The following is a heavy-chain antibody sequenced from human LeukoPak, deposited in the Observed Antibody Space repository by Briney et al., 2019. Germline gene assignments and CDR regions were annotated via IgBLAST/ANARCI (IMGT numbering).Heavy chain of an antibody. J-gene: IGHJ3*02. Sequence: GGSLRLSCAAPGFTFSSYAMSWVRQAPGKGLEWVSAISGSGGSTYYADSVRGRFTISRDNSKHTMSLQMDSLRAEDTAVYYCAKEDSAVAGAGDAFDIWGQGTMVTVSS. D-gene: IGHD6-19*01. CDR1: GFTFSSYA. V-gene: IGHV3-23*01. CDR3: AKEDSAVAGAGDAFDI. CDR2: ISGSGGST.